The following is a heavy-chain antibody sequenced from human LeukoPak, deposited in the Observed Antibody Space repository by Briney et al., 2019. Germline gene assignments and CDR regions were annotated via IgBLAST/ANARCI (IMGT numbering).Heavy chain of an antibody. Sequence: PSETLSLTCVVSGDSITSGYYWAWIRQPPGKGLEWIGSIFHSGSTYRNPSLRSRVTISLNTSKNQISLILSSMTAADTAVYYCARSSSVDTALVGVHWFDPWGQGPLVTVSS. J-gene: IGHJ5*02. V-gene: IGHV4-38-2*01. D-gene: IGHD5-18*01. CDR1: GDSITSGYY. CDR3: ARSSSVDTALVGVHWFDP. CDR2: IFHSGST.